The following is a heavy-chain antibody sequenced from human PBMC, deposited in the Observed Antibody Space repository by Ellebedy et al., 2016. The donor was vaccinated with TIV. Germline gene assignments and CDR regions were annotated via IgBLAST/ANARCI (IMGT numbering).Heavy chain of an antibody. CDR1: GFTFSNYN. CDR2: ISSSSSTM. V-gene: IGHV3-48*04. D-gene: IGHD2-2*02. Sequence: GESLKISCAASGFTFSNYNMNWVRQAPGKGLEWISFISSSSSTMYYADSVKGRFTISRANAMNSLYLQMNSLRAEDTAVYYCARVGCASADCYTPQYWGQGTLVTVSS. CDR3: ARVGCASADCYTPQY. J-gene: IGHJ4*02.